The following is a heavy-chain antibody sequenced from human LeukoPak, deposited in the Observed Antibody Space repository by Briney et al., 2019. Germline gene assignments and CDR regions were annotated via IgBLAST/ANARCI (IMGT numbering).Heavy chain of an antibody. CDR3: AKKELERQWLDAYWYFDL. Sequence: PGGSLRLSCAASGFTFSSYWMHWVRQAPGKGLEWVSAISGSGGSTYYADSVKGRFTISRDNSKNTLYLQMNSLRAEDTAVYYCAKKELERQWLDAYWYFDLWGRGTLVTVSS. CDR2: ISGSGGST. J-gene: IGHJ2*01. V-gene: IGHV3-23*01. D-gene: IGHD6-19*01. CDR1: GFTFSSYW.